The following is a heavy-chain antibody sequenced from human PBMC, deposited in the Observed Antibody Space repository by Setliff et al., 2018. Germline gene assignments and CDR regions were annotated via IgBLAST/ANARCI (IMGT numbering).Heavy chain of an antibody. CDR1: GGSFSGYY. Sequence: LSLTCAVYGGSFSGYYWSWIRQPPGKGLEWIGEINHSGSTNYNPSLKSRVTISVDTSKNQFSLKLSSVTAADTAVYYCARGLPYYDILTGYYRTPPDYWGQGTLVTVSS. CDR2: INHSGST. J-gene: IGHJ4*02. CDR3: ARGLPYYDILTGYYRTPPDY. D-gene: IGHD3-9*01. V-gene: IGHV4-34*01.